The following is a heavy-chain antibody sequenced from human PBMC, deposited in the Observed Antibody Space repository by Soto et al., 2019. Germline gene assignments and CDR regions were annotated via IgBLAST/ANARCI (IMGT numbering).Heavy chain of an antibody. D-gene: IGHD3-3*01. V-gene: IGHV3-23*01. CDR1: GFTFSSYA. CDR2: NSGSGGST. Sequence: GGSLRLSCAASGFTFSSYAMSWVRQAPGKGLEWDSANSGSGGSTYYADSVMGRFSISRDNSKNTLYLQMNSLRAEDTAVYYCAKLPNSITYYDFWIGYYLDYWGQGTLVTVSS. CDR3: AKLPNSITYYDFWIGYYLDY. J-gene: IGHJ4*02.